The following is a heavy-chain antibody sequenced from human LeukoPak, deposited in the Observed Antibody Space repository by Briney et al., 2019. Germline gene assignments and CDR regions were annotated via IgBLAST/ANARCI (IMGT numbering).Heavy chain of an antibody. D-gene: IGHD4-17*01. CDR2: IYHSGST. Sequence: SETLSLTCAVSGGSISSSNWWSWVRRPPGKGLEWIGEIYHSGSTNYNPSLKSRVTISVDKSKNQFSLKLSSVTAADTAVYYCARGALTAVTYYFDYWGQGTLVTVSS. J-gene: IGHJ4*02. CDR1: GGSISSSNW. V-gene: IGHV4-4*02. CDR3: ARGALTAVTYYFDY.